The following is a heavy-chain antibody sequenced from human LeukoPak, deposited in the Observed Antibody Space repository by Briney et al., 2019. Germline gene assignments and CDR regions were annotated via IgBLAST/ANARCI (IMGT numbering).Heavy chain of an antibody. CDR1: GFTFSNHW. CDR3: ARDPVGGEDY. D-gene: IGHD3-16*01. J-gene: IGHJ4*02. CDR2: ITSDGTST. Sequence: GGSLRLSCTASGFTFSNHWMHWVRQAPGKGLVWVARITSDGTSTTYADSVKGRFTISRDNAKNSLYLQMNSLRAEDTAVYYCARDPVGGEDYWGQGTLVTVSS. V-gene: IGHV3-74*03.